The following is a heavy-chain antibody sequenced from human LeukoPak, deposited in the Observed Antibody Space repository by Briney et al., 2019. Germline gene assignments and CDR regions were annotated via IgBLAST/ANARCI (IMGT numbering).Heavy chain of an antibody. CDR2: ISYDGSNK. CDR1: GFTFSSYG. CDR3: AKDNPAAP. Sequence: GRSLRLSCAASGFTFSSYGMHWVRQAPGKGLEWVAAISYDGSNKYYADSMKGRFTISRDNSKNTLYLQMNSLRAEDTAVYYCAKDNPAAPWGQGTLVTVSS. J-gene: IGHJ5*02. D-gene: IGHD2-2*01. V-gene: IGHV3-30*18.